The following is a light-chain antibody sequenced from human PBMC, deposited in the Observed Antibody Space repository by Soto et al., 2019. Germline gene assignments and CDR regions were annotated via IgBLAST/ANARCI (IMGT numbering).Light chain of an antibody. Sequence: QLVLTQSPSASASLGASVKLTCTLSSGHSSYAIAWHQQQPEKGPRYLMKLNSDGSHNKGDGIPDRFSGSSSGAERYLTISSLQSEDEADYYCQTWGTGTLVFGGGTKFTVL. CDR2: LNSDGSH. CDR3: QTWGTGTLV. CDR1: SGHSSYA. J-gene: IGLJ2*01. V-gene: IGLV4-69*01.